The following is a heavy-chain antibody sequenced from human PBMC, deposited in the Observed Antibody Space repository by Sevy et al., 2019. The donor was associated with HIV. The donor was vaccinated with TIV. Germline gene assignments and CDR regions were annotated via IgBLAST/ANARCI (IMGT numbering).Heavy chain of an antibody. CDR3: AGRVPALAGKWFDP. CDR2: IYNVGDT. CDR1: GGSISGYY. J-gene: IGHJ5*02. Sequence: SETLSLTCTVSGGSISGYYWSWIRQSPGKGLEWIGYIYNVGDTRYNPSLKSRVTISMATSKNQFSLLLNSVTAADTAVYYGAGRVPALAGKWFDPWGQGTLVTVSS. V-gene: IGHV4-59*01.